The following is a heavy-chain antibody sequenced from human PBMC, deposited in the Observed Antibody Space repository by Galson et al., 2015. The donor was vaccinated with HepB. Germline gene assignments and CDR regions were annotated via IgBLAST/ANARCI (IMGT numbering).Heavy chain of an antibody. V-gene: IGHV3-23*01. CDR2: ITGKGYST. Sequence: SLRVSCAASGFGLDSHAMSWVRQAPGRGLESIPGITGKGYSTFYADPVKGRFTVSKDNSNNMLYLQMNSLRAEDAGLYFCAKSYGLFDSWGQGILVTVSS. D-gene: IGHD5-18*01. J-gene: IGHJ5*01. CDR3: AKSYGLFDS. CDR1: GFGLDSHA.